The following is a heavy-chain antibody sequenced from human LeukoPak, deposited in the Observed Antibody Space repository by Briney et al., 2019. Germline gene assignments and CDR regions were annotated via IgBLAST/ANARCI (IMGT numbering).Heavy chain of an antibody. V-gene: IGHV4-39*02. CDR1: GGSITGSDFY. CDR3: AREGAAAGPRPFDY. D-gene: IGHD6-13*01. J-gene: IGHJ4*02. Sequence: SETLSLTCAVSGGSITGSDFYWGWIRQPPGKGLEWIGSIYYSGSTYYNPSLKSRVTISVDTSKNQFSLKLSSVTAADTAVYYCAREGAAAGPRPFDYWGQGTLVAVSS. CDR2: IYYSGST.